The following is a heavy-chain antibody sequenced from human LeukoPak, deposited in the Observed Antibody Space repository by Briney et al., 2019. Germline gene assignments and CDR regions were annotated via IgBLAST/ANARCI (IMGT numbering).Heavy chain of an antibody. D-gene: IGHD2-15*01. Sequence: ASVKLSCNASGYTFTICDINWVRQATGQGLEWMGWMNHNSGNTGYAQKIQGRVTMTRNTSTSTVYMELSSLRPEDTAVHYCARPRYCSGGSCYSYYFDYWGQGSLVTVSS. CDR3: ARPRYCSGGSCYSYYFDY. J-gene: IGHJ4*02. CDR1: GYTFTICD. V-gene: IGHV1-8*01. CDR2: MNHNSGNT.